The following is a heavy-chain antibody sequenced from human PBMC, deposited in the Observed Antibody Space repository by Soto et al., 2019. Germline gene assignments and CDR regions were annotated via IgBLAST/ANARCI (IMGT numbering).Heavy chain of an antibody. Sequence: VMIVQSGTEVKKPGASVMISCEASEFSLSAYSVHWVRQAPGQRLEWMGSIIGDTGRAKYSDHLRGRVTLTRDKTANTAYLEVRSLTPADTAVYYCARGARTRKDFHYGVDVWGLGTTVIVSS. J-gene: IGHJ6*02. CDR3: ARGARTRKDFHYGVDV. D-gene: IGHD1-1*01. CDR1: EFSLSAYS. CDR2: IIGDTGRA. V-gene: IGHV1-3*01.